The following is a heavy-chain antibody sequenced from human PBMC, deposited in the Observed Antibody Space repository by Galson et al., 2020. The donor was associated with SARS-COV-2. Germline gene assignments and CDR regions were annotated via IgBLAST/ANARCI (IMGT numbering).Heavy chain of an antibody. CDR2: IYYSGST. J-gene: IGHJ4*02. CDR1: GGSISSSSYY. CDR3: ARLTWLRGYIDY. V-gene: IGHV4-39*07. D-gene: IGHD3-22*01. Sequence: SETLSLTCTVSGGSISSSSYYWGWIRQPPGKGLEWIGSIYYSGSTYYNPSLKSRVTISVDTSKNQFSLKLSSVTAADTAVYYCARLTWLRGYIDYWGQGTLVTVSS.